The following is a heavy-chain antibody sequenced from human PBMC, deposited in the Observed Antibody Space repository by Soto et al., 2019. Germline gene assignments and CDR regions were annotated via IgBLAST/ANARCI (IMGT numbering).Heavy chain of an antibody. CDR3: ARSVFP. CDR2: LFYSGTT. J-gene: IGHJ5*02. V-gene: IGHV4-31*03. CDR1: GGSISSGGYY. Sequence: QVQLQESGPGLVKPSQTLSLTCTVSGGSISSGGYYWSWIRQHPGKGLEWIGYLFYSGTTYYNPSLKSGVAVSVDTYKNQFSLELSSLTAADTAVYYCARSVFPWGQGTLVTVSS.